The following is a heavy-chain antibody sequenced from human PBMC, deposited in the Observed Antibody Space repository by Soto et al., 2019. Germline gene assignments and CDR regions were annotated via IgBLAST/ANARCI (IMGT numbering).Heavy chain of an antibody. J-gene: IGHJ4*02. V-gene: IGHV1-18*01. CDR1: GYTFVNYG. CDR2: ISAYSSNT. D-gene: IGHD1-26*01. Sequence: QVQLVQSGVEVKKPGASVKVSCKASGYTFVNYGITWVRQAPGQGLEWMGWISAYSSNTHYAQNLHGRVTMTTETSTHTAYMELRSLRSDDTAVYFCARRPLGASPHFDYWGQGTLVIVSS. CDR3: ARRPLGASPHFDY.